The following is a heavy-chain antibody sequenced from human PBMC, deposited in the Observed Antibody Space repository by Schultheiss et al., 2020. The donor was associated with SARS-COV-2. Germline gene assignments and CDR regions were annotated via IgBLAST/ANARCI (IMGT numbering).Heavy chain of an antibody. CDR1: GYTFTSFD. J-gene: IGHJ5*02. D-gene: IGHD2-2*01. V-gene: IGHV1-8*01. CDR3: GLGIVPAA. CDR2: MNPKSGDT. Sequence: ASVKVSCKASGYTFTSFDITWVRQAPGQGLEWMGWMNPKSGDTGYAQKFQGRVTLTRSTSMSTAHMEVISLTSEDTAVYYCGLGIVPAAWGQGTLVTVSS.